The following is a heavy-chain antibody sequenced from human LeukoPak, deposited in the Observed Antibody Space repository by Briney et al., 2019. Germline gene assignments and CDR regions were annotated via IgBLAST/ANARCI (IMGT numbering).Heavy chain of an antibody. Sequence: ASVKVSCKASGYTFGTHYMHWVRQAPGQGLEWMGWINPNSGGTNYAQKFQGRVTMTRDTSISTAYMELSRLRSDDTAVYYCARGGVTMVRGVGYWGQGTLVTVSS. CDR3: ARGGVTMVRGVGY. D-gene: IGHD3-10*01. V-gene: IGHV1-2*02. CDR1: GYTFGTHY. J-gene: IGHJ4*02. CDR2: INPNSGGT.